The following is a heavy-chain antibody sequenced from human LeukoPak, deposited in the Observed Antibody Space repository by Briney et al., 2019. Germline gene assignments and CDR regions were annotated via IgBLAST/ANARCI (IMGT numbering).Heavy chain of an antibody. J-gene: IGHJ5*02. CDR1: GGSISSSSYY. CDR2: IYYSGST. V-gene: IGHV4-39*07. Sequence: SETLSLTCTVSGGSISSSSYYWGWIRQPPGKGLEWIGSIYYSGSTYYNPSLKSRVTISVDTSMNQFSLKLSSVTAADTAVYYCARDRDQLLGNTNWFDPWGQGTLVTVSS. D-gene: IGHD2-2*01. CDR3: ARDRDQLLGNTNWFDP.